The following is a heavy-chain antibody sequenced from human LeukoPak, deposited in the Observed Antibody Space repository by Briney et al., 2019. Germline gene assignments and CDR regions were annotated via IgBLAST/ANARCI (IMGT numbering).Heavy chain of an antibody. J-gene: IGHJ4*02. Sequence: GASVKVSFQASGYTFSSYGISWVRPAPGQGLEWMGWISAYNGNTNYAQKLQGRVTMTTDTSTSTAYMELRSLRSDDTAVYYCARDHQTNDYWGQGTLVTVSS. CDR1: GYTFSSYG. CDR2: ISAYNGNT. V-gene: IGHV1-18*01. CDR3: ARDHQTNDY.